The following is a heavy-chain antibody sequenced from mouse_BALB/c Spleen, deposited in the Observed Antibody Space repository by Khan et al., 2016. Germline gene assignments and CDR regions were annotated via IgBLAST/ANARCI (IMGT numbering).Heavy chain of an antibody. CDR1: GFNIKDTY. V-gene: IGHV14-3*02. CDR3: ARGLGDAMDY. Sequence: VQLQQPGAELVKPGASVKLSCTASGFNIKDTYMHWVKQRPEQGLECIGRIDPANGNTKYDPKFQGKATITADTSSNTAYLQLSSLTSEDTAVYYCARGLGDAMDYWGQGTSVTVSS. J-gene: IGHJ4*01. D-gene: IGHD3-3*01. CDR2: IDPANGNT.